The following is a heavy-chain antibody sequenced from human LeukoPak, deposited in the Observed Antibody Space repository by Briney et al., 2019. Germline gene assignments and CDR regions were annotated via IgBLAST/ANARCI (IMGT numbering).Heavy chain of an antibody. V-gene: IGHV4-59*12. CDR3: AREDLYYDYVWGSYRYNYFDY. D-gene: IGHD3-16*02. CDR2: MYYSGST. Sequence: SETLSLTCTVSGGSISNYYWSWIRQPPGKGLEWIGYMYYSGSTNYNPSLKSRVTISADTSKNQFSLKLTSVTAADTAVYYCAREDLYYDYVWGSYRYNYFDYWGQGTLVTVSS. CDR1: GGSISNYY. J-gene: IGHJ4*02.